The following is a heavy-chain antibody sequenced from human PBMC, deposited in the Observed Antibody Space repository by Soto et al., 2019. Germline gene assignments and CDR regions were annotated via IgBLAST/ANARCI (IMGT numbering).Heavy chain of an antibody. CDR2: IIPIFGTA. CDR1: GGTFSSYA. D-gene: IGHD1-1*01. CDR3: ARWGNWNVFDY. V-gene: IGHV1-69*13. Sequence: PVKVYCKAAGGTFSSYAISWGRQAPGQGLEWMGGIIPIFGTANYAQKFQGRVTITADESTSTAYMELSSLRSEDTAVYYCARWGNWNVFDYWGQGTLVTVSS. J-gene: IGHJ4*02.